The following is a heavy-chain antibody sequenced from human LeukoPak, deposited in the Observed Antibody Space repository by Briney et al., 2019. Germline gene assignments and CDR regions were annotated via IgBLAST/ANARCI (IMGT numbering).Heavy chain of an antibody. J-gene: IGHJ4*02. CDR3: ARLSPGGAFDY. CDR2: IYYSGSA. Sequence: KSSETLSLTCTVSGGSISSSSYYWSWIRQPPGKGLEWIGYIYYSGSANYNPSLKSRVTISVDTSKNQFSLKLSSVTAADTAVYYCARLSPGGAFDYWGQGTLVTVSS. V-gene: IGHV4-61*05. CDR1: GGSISSSSYY. D-gene: IGHD3-16*01.